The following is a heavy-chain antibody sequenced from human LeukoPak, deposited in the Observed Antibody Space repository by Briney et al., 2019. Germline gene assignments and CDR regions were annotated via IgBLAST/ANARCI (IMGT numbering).Heavy chain of an antibody. CDR3: ARDRGYSNFDY. CDR2: MKEDGSEK. Sequence: GGSLRLSCAASGFTFSNYWMSWVLQAPGKGLEWVANMKEDGSEKNYVDSVKGRFTISRDNAQDSLYLQMNSLRAEDTAVYYCARDRGYSNFDYWGQGTLVTVSS. V-gene: IGHV3-7*01. J-gene: IGHJ4*02. CDR1: GFTFSNYW. D-gene: IGHD4-11*01.